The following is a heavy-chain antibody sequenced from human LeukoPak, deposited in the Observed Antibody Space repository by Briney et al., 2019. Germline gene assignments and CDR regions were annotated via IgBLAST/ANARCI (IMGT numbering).Heavy chain of an antibody. D-gene: IGHD5/OR15-5a*01. CDR1: GFTFDDYA. J-gene: IGHJ6*02. Sequence: PGGSLRLSCAASGFTFDDYAMHWVRQTPGKGLEWVSLISGDGSSTYYADSMKGRFTISRDNNKNSLSLQMNSLRTEDTALYYCAKDLLSGFTSVYYYYYGMDVWGQGTTVTVSS. CDR3: AKDLLSGFTSVYYYYYGMDV. CDR2: ISGDGSST. V-gene: IGHV3-43*02.